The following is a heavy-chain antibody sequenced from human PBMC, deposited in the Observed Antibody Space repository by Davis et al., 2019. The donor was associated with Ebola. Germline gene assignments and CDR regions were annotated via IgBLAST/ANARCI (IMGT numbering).Heavy chain of an antibody. Sequence: GESLKISCAASGFTFSSYSMNWVRQAPGRGLEWVAVMSYDGSNQYYRESVKGRFTISRDTSKNTLYLQMHSLRAEDTAIYYCATRGLSSGWPDYWGQGALVIVSS. CDR3: ATRGLSSGWPDY. D-gene: IGHD6-19*01. CDR1: GFTFSSYS. J-gene: IGHJ4*02. V-gene: IGHV3-30*03. CDR2: MSYDGSNQ.